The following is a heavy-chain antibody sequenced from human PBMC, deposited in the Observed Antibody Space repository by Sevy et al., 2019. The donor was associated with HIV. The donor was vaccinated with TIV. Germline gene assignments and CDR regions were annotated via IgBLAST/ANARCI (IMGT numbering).Heavy chain of an antibody. CDR3: ARDLEFYDHGDYGPAFMPDF. CDR1: GFTFSSFG. CDR2: RWFDGSNT. J-gene: IGHJ4*01. Sequence: GGSLRLSCAASGFTFSSFGMHWVRRAPGKGLEWLADRWFDGSNTYYADSVRGRFTISRDIAKNTLHLQMNSLRVEDTAVYYCARDLEFYDHGDYGPAFMPDFWGHGTLVTVSS. D-gene: IGHD4-17*01. V-gene: IGHV3-33*01.